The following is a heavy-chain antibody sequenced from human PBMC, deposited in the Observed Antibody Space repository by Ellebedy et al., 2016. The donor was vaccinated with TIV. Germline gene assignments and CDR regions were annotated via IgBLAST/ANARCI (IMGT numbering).Heavy chain of an antibody. D-gene: IGHD6-19*01. CDR1: GYSFSNYD. Sequence: AASVKVSCKASGYSFSNYDMHWVRQPPGQRLEWMGWVDADSGNTEYSQKFQGRVTITRDTSASTDHMELSSLRSEDTAVYYCAREYDSGWDRLSYWGQGTLVTVSS. CDR2: VDADSGNT. V-gene: IGHV1-3*01. CDR3: AREYDSGWDRLSY. J-gene: IGHJ4*02.